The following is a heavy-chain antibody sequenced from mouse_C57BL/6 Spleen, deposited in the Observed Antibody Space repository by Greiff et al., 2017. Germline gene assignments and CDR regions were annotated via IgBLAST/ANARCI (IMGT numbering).Heavy chain of an antibody. Sequence: EVQLQQSGPVLVKPGASVKMSCKASGYTFTDYYMNLVKQSHGKSLEWIGVINPYNGGTSYNQKFKGKATLTVDKSSSTAYMELNSLTSEDSAVYYCARRGEFDYYGSSSPYAMDYWGQGTSVTVSS. CDR3: ARRGEFDYYGSSSPYAMDY. CDR1: GYTFTDYY. CDR2: INPYNGGT. J-gene: IGHJ4*01. D-gene: IGHD1-1*01. V-gene: IGHV1-19*01.